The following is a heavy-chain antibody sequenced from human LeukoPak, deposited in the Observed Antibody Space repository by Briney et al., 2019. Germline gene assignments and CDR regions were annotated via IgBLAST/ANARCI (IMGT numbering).Heavy chain of an antibody. V-gene: IGHV4-4*09. J-gene: IGHJ6*03. D-gene: IGHD6-6*01. Sequence: PSETLSLTCTVSGGSISSYYWSWIRQPPGKGLEWIGYIYTSGSTNYNPSLKSRVTISVDTSKNQFSLKLSSVTAADTAVHYCARSSIAAPYYYYYMDVWGKGTTVTVSS. CDR2: IYTSGST. CDR1: GGSISSYY. CDR3: ARSSIAAPYYYYYMDV.